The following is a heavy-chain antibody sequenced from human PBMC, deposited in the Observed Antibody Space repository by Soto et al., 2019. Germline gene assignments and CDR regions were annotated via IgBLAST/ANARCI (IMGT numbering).Heavy chain of an antibody. Sequence: ASVKVSCKASGYTSTSYAMHWVRQAPGQRLEWMGWINAGNGNTKYSQKFQGRVTITRDTSASTAYMELSSLRSEDTAVYYCARLVSPYCSGGSCYLNWFDPWGQGTLVTVSS. CDR2: INAGNGNT. D-gene: IGHD2-15*01. CDR1: GYTSTSYA. J-gene: IGHJ5*02. V-gene: IGHV1-3*01. CDR3: ARLVSPYCSGGSCYLNWFDP.